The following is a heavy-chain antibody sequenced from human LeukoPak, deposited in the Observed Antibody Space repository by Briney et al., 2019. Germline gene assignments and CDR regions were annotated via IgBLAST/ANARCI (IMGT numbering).Heavy chain of an antibody. D-gene: IGHD6-13*01. CDR3: AREGRLSGSWYWFDP. CDR1: GYTFTGYY. Sequence: ASVKVSCKASGYTFTGYYMHWVRQAPGQGLEWMGWINPNSGGTNYAQKFQGRVTMTRDTSISTAYMELSRLRSDDTAVYYCAREGRLSGSWYWFDPWGQGTLVTVSP. J-gene: IGHJ5*02. CDR2: INPNSGGT. V-gene: IGHV1-2*02.